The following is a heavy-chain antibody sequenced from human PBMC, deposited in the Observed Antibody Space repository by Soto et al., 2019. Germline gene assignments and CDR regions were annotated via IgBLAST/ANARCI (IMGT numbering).Heavy chain of an antibody. D-gene: IGHD2-2*01. V-gene: IGHV3-33*01. CDR1: GFTFRSYG. CDR3: ARDRPVPYGYCMDV. J-gene: IGHJ6*02. Sequence: QMQLVESGGGVVQPGRSLRLSCAASGFTFRSYGIHWVRQAPGKGLEWVALIWFDGSKKYYVDSVKGRFAVSRDNSKNTLYLQMNSLRVEETAVYYCARDRPVPYGYCMDVWGQGTTVTVAS. CDR2: IWFDGSKK.